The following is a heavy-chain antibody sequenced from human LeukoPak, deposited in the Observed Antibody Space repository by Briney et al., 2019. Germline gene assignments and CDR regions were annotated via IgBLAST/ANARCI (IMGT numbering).Heavy chain of an antibody. J-gene: IGHJ3*02. V-gene: IGHV3-21*01. CDR2: ISSSSRYI. Sequence: GGSLRLSCAASGFTFNSYSMKWVRQAPGKGLEWGSSISSSSRYIYYADSMKTRFTNSRDNAKNSLQLPMHRLRAEDTDVYYCARAQTDYYDSSGYCYFDAYDIWGQGTMVTVSS. D-gene: IGHD3-22*01. CDR1: GFTFNSYS. CDR3: ARAQTDYYDSSGYCYFDAYDI.